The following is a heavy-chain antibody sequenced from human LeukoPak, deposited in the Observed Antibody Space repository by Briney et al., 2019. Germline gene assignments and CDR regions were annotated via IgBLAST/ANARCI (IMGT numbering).Heavy chain of an antibody. V-gene: IGHV1-69*05. J-gene: IGHJ3*02. Sequence: ASVKVSCKASGGTFSSYAISWVRRAPGQGLEWMGGIIPIFGTANYAQKFQGRVTITTDESTSTAYMELSSLRSEDTAVYYCARDNYYDTRVGAFDIWGQGTMVTVSS. CDR3: ARDNYYDTRVGAFDI. D-gene: IGHD3-22*01. CDR2: IIPIFGTA. CDR1: GGTFSSYA.